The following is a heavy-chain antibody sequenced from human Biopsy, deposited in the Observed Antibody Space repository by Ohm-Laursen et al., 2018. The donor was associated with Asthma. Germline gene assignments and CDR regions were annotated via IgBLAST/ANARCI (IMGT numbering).Heavy chain of an antibody. D-gene: IGHD3-22*01. CDR3: ARHQEAAPYHYDGSIAY. Sequence: SETLSLTCSVSGGAIRTSGYYWGWIRQPPGKGLGWIGSMYYSGSAYYNPSLESRVTISVDTSKNQFSLKLSSVTAADTAVYFCARHQEAAPYHYDGSIAYWGQGIPVTVSS. V-gene: IGHV4-39*01. CDR1: GGAIRTSGYY. CDR2: MYYSGSA. J-gene: IGHJ4*02.